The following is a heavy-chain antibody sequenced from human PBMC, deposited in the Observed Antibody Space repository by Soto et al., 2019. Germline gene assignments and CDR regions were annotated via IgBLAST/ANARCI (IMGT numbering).Heavy chain of an antibody. CDR1: GGTFSSYA. CDR3: ARGYCSSTSCFSPYYYYGMDV. J-gene: IGHJ6*02. D-gene: IGHD2-2*01. Sequence: QVQLVQSGAEVKKPGSSVKVSCKASGGTFSSYAISWVRQAPGQGLEWMGGIIPIFGTANYAQKFQGRDTITADEATSTAYMELSSLRSEDTAVYYCARGYCSSTSCFSPYYYYGMDVWGQGTTVTVSS. CDR2: IIPIFGTA. V-gene: IGHV1-69*01.